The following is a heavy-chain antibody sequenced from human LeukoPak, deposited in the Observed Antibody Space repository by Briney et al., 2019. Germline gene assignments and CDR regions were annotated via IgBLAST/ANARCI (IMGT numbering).Heavy chain of an antibody. CDR1: GFTFSSYS. CDR2: ISCSSSYI. Sequence: GGSLRLSCAASGFTFSSYSMNWVRQAPGKGLEWVSSISCSSSYIYYADSVKGRFTISRDNAKNSLYLQMNSLRAEDTAVYYCARVSRQLVLSPFDYWGQGTLVTVSS. D-gene: IGHD6-13*01. CDR3: ARVSRQLVLSPFDY. V-gene: IGHV3-21*01. J-gene: IGHJ4*02.